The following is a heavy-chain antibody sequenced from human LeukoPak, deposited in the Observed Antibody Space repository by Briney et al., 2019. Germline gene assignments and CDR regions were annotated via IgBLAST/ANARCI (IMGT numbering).Heavy chain of an antibody. J-gene: IGHJ4*02. CDR2: ISAAGGGT. CDR1: GFTFSSLA. D-gene: IGHD3-16*01. Sequence: PGGSLRLSFAASGFTFSSLAMTWVRQAPGEGLEWVSTISAAGGGTHYADSVKGRFTISRDNAKNTLYLQMDSLRAEDTAVYYCARDMNPTVFDFWGQGTLVTVSS. V-gene: IGHV3-23*01. CDR3: ARDMNPTVFDF.